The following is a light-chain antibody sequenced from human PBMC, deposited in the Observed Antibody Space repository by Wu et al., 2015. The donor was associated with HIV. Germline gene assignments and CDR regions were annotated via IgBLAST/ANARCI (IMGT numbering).Light chain of an antibody. Sequence: EVVLTQSPGTLSLSPGERGILSCRASQSISSSYLAWYQHKPGQPPRLLIYGASSRATGIPDRFTGSGSGTDFTLTINRLEPEDFAVYYCQQYGSSPFTFGPGTKVDIK. CDR2: GAS. CDR1: QSISSSY. CDR3: QQYGSSPFT. V-gene: IGKV3-20*01. J-gene: IGKJ3*01.